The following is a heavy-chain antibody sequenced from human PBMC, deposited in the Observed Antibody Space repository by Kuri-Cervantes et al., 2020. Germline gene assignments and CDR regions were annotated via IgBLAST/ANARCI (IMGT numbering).Heavy chain of an antibody. CDR2: ISYDGSNK. CDR1: GFTFSSYA. V-gene: IGHV3-30-3*01. J-gene: IGHJ4*02. CDR3: ARDVLRYFDY. Sequence: GGSLRLSCAASGFTFSSYAMHWVRQAPGKGLEWVAVISYDGSNKYYADSVKGRFTISRDNSKSTLYLQMNSLRAEDTAVYYCARDVLRYFDYWGQGTLVTVSS. D-gene: IGHD3-9*01.